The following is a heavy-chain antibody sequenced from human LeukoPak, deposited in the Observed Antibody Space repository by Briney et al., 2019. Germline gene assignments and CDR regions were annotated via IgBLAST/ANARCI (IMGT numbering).Heavy chain of an antibody. CDR3: ARGDSSGYRY. Sequence: SETLSLTCALYGGSFSGYYWSWIRQPPGKGLEWIGEINHSGITNYNPSLKSRVTISVDTSKNQFSLKLSSVTAADTAVYYCARGDSSGYRYWGQGTLVTVSS. CDR2: INHSGIT. J-gene: IGHJ4*02. CDR1: GGSFSGYY. D-gene: IGHD3-22*01. V-gene: IGHV4-34*01.